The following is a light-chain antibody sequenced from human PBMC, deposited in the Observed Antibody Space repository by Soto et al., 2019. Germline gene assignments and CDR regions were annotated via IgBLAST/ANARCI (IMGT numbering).Light chain of an antibody. Sequence: QLVLTQSPSASASLGASVKLTCTLSSGHSNYAIAWHQQQSEKGPRYLMKLNSDGSHSKGDGIPERFSGSSSGAERYLTISSPQSEDEADYYCQTWGSGIVVFGGGTKLTVL. CDR1: SGHSNYA. CDR3: QTWGSGIVV. V-gene: IGLV4-69*01. CDR2: LNSDGSH. J-gene: IGLJ2*01.